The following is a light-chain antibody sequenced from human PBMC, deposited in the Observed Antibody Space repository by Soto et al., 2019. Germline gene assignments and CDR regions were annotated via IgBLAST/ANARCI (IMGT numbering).Light chain of an antibody. CDR1: QSVSSSF. V-gene: IGKV3-20*01. J-gene: IGKJ2*01. CDR3: QQYDTSPYT. Sequence: EIVLTQSPGTLSLSPGERATLSCRASQSVSSSFFAWYQQKPGQAPRLLIFGASNRATGIPARFGGSGSGTDFILTISRLEPEDFALYYCQQYDTSPYTFGQGTKLEIK. CDR2: GAS.